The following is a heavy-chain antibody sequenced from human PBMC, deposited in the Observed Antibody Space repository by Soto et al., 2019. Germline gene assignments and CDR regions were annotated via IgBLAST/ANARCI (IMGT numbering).Heavy chain of an antibody. CDR1: GVSISSGGYD. Sequence: QVQLQESGPGLVKPSQTLSLTGTVSGVSISSGGYDWSCIRQPPGKRMEWIGYIYYRGRTYYNPSVKSRVTISVDTSKNQCSVKLSSVTAADTAVYYCARQGRSGSTHDWGQGTLVAVSS. D-gene: IGHD3-22*01. J-gene: IGHJ4*02. V-gene: IGHV4-31*03. CDR3: ARQGRSGSTHD. CDR2: IYYRGRT.